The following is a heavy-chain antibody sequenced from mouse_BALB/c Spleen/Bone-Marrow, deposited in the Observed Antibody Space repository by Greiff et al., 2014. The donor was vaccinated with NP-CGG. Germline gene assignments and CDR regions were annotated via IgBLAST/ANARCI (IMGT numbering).Heavy chain of an antibody. J-gene: IGHJ3*01. CDR1: GYTFTSYT. CDR2: INPSSGYT. V-gene: IGHV1-4*01. Sequence: QVQLKESGAELARPGASAKMSCKASGYTFTSYTMHWVKQGPGQGLEWIGYINPSSGYTNYNQKFKDKATLTADKSSSTAYMQLSSLTSEDSAVYYCARERNWDSFAYWGQGTLVTVSA. D-gene: IGHD4-1*01. CDR3: ARERNWDSFAY.